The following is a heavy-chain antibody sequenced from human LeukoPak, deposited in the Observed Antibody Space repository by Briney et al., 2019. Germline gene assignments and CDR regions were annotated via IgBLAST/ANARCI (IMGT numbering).Heavy chain of an antibody. Sequence: GGSLRLSCAASGFTFSSYGMHWVRQAPGKGLEWVAFIRYDGSNKYYADSVKGRFTISRDNSKNTLYLQMNSLRAEDTAVYYCAKERGYYDILTGYYRTYYFDYWGQGTLVTVSS. CDR3: AKERGYYDILTGYYRTYYFDY. CDR2: IRYDGSNK. CDR1: GFTFSSYG. D-gene: IGHD3-9*01. V-gene: IGHV3-30*02. J-gene: IGHJ4*02.